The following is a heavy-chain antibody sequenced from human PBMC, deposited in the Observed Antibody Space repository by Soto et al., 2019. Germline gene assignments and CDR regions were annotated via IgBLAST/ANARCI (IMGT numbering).Heavy chain of an antibody. D-gene: IGHD2-15*01. CDR2: INHSGST. CDR3: ARYELAAFDY. CDR1: GGSFSGYY. J-gene: IGHJ4*02. V-gene: IGHV4-34*01. Sequence: QVQLQQWGAGLLKPSETLSLTCAVYGGSFSGYYWSWIRQPPGKGLEWIGEINHSGSTNYNPSLKSRVTISVDTSKNQFSLKLSSVAAADTAVYYCARYELAAFDYWGQGTLVTVSS.